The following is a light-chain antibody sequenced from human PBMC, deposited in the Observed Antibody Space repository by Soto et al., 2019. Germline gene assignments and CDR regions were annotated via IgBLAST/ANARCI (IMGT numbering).Light chain of an antibody. V-gene: IGKV1-9*01. CDR3: QQLNSYPLT. CDR2: GAS. Sequence: DIQLTQSPSFLSASVGDRVTITCRASQAISSYLAWYQQKPGAPKLLIYGASTLQSGVPSRFSGSGSGTEFTLTISSLQPEDFATYYCQQLNSYPLTFGRGTKVEIK. J-gene: IGKJ1*01. CDR1: QAISSY.